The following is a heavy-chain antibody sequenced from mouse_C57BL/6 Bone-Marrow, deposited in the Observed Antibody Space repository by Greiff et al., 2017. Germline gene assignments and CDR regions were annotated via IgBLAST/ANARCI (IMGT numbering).Heavy chain of an antibody. CDR2: IYPGSGNT. V-gene: IGHV1-76*01. Sequence: QVQLQQSGAELVRPGASVKLSCKASGYTFTDYYINWVKQRPGQGLEWIARIYPGSGNTYYNEKFKGKATLTAEKSSSTAYMQLSSLTSEDSAVYFCARGHFDYGGQGTTLTVSS. CDR1: GYTFTDYY. CDR3: ARGHFDY. J-gene: IGHJ2*01.